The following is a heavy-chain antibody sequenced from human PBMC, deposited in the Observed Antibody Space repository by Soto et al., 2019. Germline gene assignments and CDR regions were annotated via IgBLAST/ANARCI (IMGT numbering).Heavy chain of an antibody. J-gene: IGHJ4*02. D-gene: IGHD2-8*02. V-gene: IGHV4-59*01. CDR3: ARVYLVEKVIDS. CDR2: IFYRGGT. CDR1: GGSSSSYY. Sequence: SETLSLTCTVSGGSSSSYYWSWSLQTPGKRRQWIRYIFYRGGTAYNPSLKSRFTISMDMSKGQFFLKVNSVTAADTSTYYCARVYLVEKVIDSWLQGTLVTVSS.